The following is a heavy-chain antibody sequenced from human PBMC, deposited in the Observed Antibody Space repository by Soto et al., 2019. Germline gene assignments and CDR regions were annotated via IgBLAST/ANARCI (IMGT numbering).Heavy chain of an antibody. J-gene: IGHJ3*02. Sequence: TLSLTCTVSGGSISSGGYYWSWIRQHPGKGLEWIGYIYYSGSTYYNPSLKSRVTISVDTSKNQFSLRLSSVTAADTAVYYCARGSIVGAWLGAFDIWGQGTMVTVSS. V-gene: IGHV4-31*03. D-gene: IGHD1-26*01. CDR2: IYYSGST. CDR3: ARGSIVGAWLGAFDI. CDR1: GGSISSGGYY.